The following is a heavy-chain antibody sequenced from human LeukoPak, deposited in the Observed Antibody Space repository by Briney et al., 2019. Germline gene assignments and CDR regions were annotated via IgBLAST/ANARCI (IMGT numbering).Heavy chain of an antibody. Sequence: SETLSLTCTVSGGSISSYYWSWIRQPPGKGLEWIGYIYYSGSTNYNPSLKSRVTISVDTSKNQFSLKLSSVTAADTAVYYCARAQPPGALHSSFNQGPPPLFGWFDPWGQGTLVTVSS. CDR2: IYYSGST. D-gene: IGHD6-6*01. CDR3: ARAQPPGALHSSFNQGPPPLFGWFDP. CDR1: GGSISSYY. V-gene: IGHV4-59*01. J-gene: IGHJ5*02.